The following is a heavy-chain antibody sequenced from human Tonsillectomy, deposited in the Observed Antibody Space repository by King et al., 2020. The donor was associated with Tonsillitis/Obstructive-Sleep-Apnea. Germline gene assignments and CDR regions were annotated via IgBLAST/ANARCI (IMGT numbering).Heavy chain of an antibody. J-gene: IGHJ4*02. V-gene: IGHV3-23*04. CDR3: AKAMVQGIIITIFDY. CDR2: ISGGGGST. CDR1: GITFSSYA. Sequence: VQLVESGGGLVQPGGSLRLSCAASGITFSSYAMSWVRQAPGKGLEWVSTISGGGGSTYYADSVKGRFTISRDNSKNTLYLQMNSLRAEDTAVYYFAKAMVQGIIITIFDYWGQGTLVTVSS. D-gene: IGHD3-10*01.